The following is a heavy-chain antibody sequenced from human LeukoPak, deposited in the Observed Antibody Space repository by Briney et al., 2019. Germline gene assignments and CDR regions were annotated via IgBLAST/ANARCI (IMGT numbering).Heavy chain of an antibody. CDR1: GGSISSSSYY. D-gene: IGHD4-23*01. CDR3: ARAGGNSYYYYYGMDV. Sequence: SQTLSLTCTVSGGSISSSSYYWGWIRQPPGKGLEWIGSIYYSGSTYYNPSLKSRVTISVDTSKNQFSLKLSSVTAADTAVYYCARAGGNSYYYYYGMDVWGQGTTVTVSS. J-gene: IGHJ6*02. V-gene: IGHV4-39*01. CDR2: IYYSGST.